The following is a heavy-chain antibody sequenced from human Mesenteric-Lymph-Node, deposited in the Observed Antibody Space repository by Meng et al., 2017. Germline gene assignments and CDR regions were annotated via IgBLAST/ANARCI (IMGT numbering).Heavy chain of an antibody. CDR1: GFTFSSYA. CDR3: ARATVVTNWFDY. V-gene: IGHV3-30*07. D-gene: IGHD4-23*01. Sequence: GESLKISCAASGFTFSSYAMHWVRQAPGKGLEWVAVISYDGSNKYYADSVKGRFTISRDNAKNSLYLQMNSLRAEDTAVYYCARATVVTNWFDYWGQGTLVTVSS. CDR2: ISYDGSNK. J-gene: IGHJ4*02.